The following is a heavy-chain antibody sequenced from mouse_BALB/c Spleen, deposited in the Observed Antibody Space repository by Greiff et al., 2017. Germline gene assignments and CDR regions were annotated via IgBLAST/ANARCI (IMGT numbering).Heavy chain of an antibody. J-gene: IGHJ1*01. V-gene: IGHV5-6-5*01. CDR1: GFTFSSYA. D-gene: IGHD2-4*01. Sequence: DVQLVESGGGLVKPGGSLKLSCAASGFTFSSYAMSWVRQTPEKRLEWVASISSGGSTYYPDSVKGRFTISRDNARNILYLQMSSLRSEDTAMYYCARPDCSSSYWYFDVWGAGTTDTVSS. CDR3: ARPDCSSSYWYFDV. CDR2: ISSGGST.